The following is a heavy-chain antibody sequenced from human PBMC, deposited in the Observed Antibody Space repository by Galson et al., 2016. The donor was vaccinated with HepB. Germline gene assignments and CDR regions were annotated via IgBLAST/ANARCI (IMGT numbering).Heavy chain of an antibody. CDR2: VYWDSDT. J-gene: IGHJ4*02. V-gene: IGHV2-5*02. CDR3: AHRRGPAAGTFDN. D-gene: IGHD6-13*01. CDR1: GFSLNTGAVG. Sequence: PALVKPTQTLTLTCTVSGFSLNTGAVGVGWIRQPPGKALEWLALVYWDSDTRYNPSLRSRLNITKDTSKSQVFLTVTDMDPMDTGTYYCAHRRGPAAGTFDNWGQGTVVTVSP.